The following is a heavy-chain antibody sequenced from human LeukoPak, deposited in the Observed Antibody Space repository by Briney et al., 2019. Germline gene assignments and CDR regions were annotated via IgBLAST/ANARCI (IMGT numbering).Heavy chain of an antibody. CDR2: INPSGGST. V-gene: IGHV1-46*01. CDR1: GYTFTSYY. D-gene: IGHD3-9*01. Sequence: GASVTVTCTASGYTFTSYYMHWVRQAPGQGLEWMGIINPSGGSTSYAQKFQGRVTMTRDTSTSTVYMELSSLRSEDTAVYYCAAGYLYYFDYWGQGTLVTVSS. CDR3: AAGYLYYFDY. J-gene: IGHJ4*02.